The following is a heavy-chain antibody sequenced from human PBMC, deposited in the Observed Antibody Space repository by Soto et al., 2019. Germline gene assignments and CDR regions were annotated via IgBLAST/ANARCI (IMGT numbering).Heavy chain of an antibody. CDR3: ARLPHSSWFGELLPTQNWFDP. CDR2: IYYSGST. V-gene: IGHV4-39*01. J-gene: IGHJ5*02. Sequence: LSLTCTVSGGSISSSSYYWGWIRQPPGKGLEWIGSIYYSGSTYYNPSLKSRVTISVDTSKNQFSLKLSSVTAADTAVYYCARLPHSSWFGELLPTQNWFDPWGQGTLVTVSS. CDR1: GGSISSSSYY. D-gene: IGHD3-10*01.